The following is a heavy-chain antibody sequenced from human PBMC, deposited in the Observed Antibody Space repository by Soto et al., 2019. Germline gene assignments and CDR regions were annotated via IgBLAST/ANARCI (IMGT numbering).Heavy chain of an antibody. D-gene: IGHD3-22*01. Sequence: QVQLVESGGGVVQPGRSLRLSCAASGFTFSTYGMHWVRQPPGKGLEWVAVISSDGKSDHYADPVKGRFSISRDNSKNTLSLQMNSLRVEDTAVYYCAKTITTYSGDSRGRGALVDYWGQGTLVTVSS. CDR1: GFTFSTYG. J-gene: IGHJ4*02. CDR2: ISSDGKSD. V-gene: IGHV3-30*18. CDR3: AKTITTYSGDSRGRGALVDY.